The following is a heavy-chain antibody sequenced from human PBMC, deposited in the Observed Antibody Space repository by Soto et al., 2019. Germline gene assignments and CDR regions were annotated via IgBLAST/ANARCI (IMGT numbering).Heavy chain of an antibody. D-gene: IGHD1-26*01. CDR2: INQDGSEK. J-gene: IGHJ4*02. Sequence: EVHLVESGGGLVQTGGSLRLSCAIFESTVSRDWMNWVRQAPGKGLEWVAHINQDGSEKYYVDSVKGRFTISRDNAKKSLYLQMNRLSPADTAMYYCSGGVGDAFWGQGTLVTVSS. CDR3: SGGVGDAF. V-gene: IGHV3-7*04. CDR1: ESTVSRDW.